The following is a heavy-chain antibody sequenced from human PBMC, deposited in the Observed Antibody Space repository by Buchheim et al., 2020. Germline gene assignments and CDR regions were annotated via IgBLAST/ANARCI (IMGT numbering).Heavy chain of an antibody. J-gene: IGHJ4*02. V-gene: IGHV3-33*01. CDR3: ARGEGATDFDY. D-gene: IGHD1-26*01. CDR2: IWYDGSNK. CDR1: GFTFSSYG. Sequence: QVQLVESGGGVVQPGRSLRLSCAASGFTFSSYGMHWVRQAPGKGLEWVAVIWYDGSNKYYADSVKGRFTISRDNSKNTLYLQMNSLRTEDTAVYYCARGEGATDFDYWGQGTL.